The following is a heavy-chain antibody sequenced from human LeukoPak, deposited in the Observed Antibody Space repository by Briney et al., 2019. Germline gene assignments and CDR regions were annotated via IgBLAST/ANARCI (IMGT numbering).Heavy chain of an antibody. J-gene: IGHJ4*02. CDR1: GFTFTTYS. V-gene: IGHV3-21*04. CDR3: ARDRGYSYGRIFDY. Sequence: PGGSLRLSCEASGFTFTTYSMTWVRQAPGKGLEWVSIISSGSSAIFSADALKGRFTISRDDAKNLLYLDMNSLRAEDTALYYCARDRGYSYGRIFDYWGQGTLVTVSS. D-gene: IGHD5-18*01. CDR2: ISSGSSAI.